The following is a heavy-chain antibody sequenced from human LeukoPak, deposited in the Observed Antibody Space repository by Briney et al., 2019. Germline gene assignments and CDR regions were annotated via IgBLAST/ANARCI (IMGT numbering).Heavy chain of an antibody. CDR3: AREGIYCVNGVCYLDY. V-gene: IGHV3-20*04. D-gene: IGHD2-8*01. CDR1: GFKFDHYG. CDR2: ISWNGGNT. J-gene: IGHJ4*02. Sequence: PGGSLRLSCAASGFKFDHYGMSWGRQAPGKGLEWVSGISWNGGNTGYADSVKGRFTISRDNAKNSLFLQVNSLRADDTAFYYCAREGIYCVNGVCYLDYWGQGTLVTVSS.